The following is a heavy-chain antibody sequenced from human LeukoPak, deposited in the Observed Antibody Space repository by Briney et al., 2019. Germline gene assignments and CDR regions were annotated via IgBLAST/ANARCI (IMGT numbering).Heavy chain of an antibody. CDR2: INPDGSIK. CDR1: GFTVSSNY. J-gene: IGHJ4*02. D-gene: IGHD3-3*01. Sequence: GGSLRLSCAASGFTVSSNYMSWVRQAPGRGLEWVANINPDGSIKYYVDSIKGRFTISRDNAKNSLYLQMNSLRAEDTAVYYCASGFLQWLYWGQGTLVTVSS. V-gene: IGHV3-7*01. CDR3: ASGFLQWLY.